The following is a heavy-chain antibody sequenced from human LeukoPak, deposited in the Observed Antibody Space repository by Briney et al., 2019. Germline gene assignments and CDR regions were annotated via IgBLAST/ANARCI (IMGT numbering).Heavy chain of an antibody. CDR3: ARPISSGWFFDY. J-gene: IGHJ4*02. V-gene: IGHV1-18*04. CDR1: GYTFTSYG. D-gene: IGHD6-19*01. Sequence: ASVKVSCKASGYTFTSYGISWVRQAPGQGLEWMGWISAYNGNTNYAQKLQGRVTMTTDTSTSTAYLELRSLRSDDTAVYYCARPISSGWFFDYWGQGTLVTVSS. CDR2: ISAYNGNT.